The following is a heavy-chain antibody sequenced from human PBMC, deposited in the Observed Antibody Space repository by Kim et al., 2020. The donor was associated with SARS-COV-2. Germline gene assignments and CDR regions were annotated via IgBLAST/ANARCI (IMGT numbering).Heavy chain of an antibody. J-gene: IGHJ4*02. V-gene: IGHV3-73*01. CDR1: GFTFSGSA. D-gene: IGHD3-10*01. CDR3: TRHRDGSGMVTY. Sequence: GGSLRLSCAASGFTFSGSAMHWVRQASGKGLEWVGRIRSKANSYATAYAASVKGRFTISRDDSKNTAYLQMNSLKTEDTAVYYCTRHRDGSGMVTYWGQGTLVTVSS. CDR2: IRSKANSYAT.